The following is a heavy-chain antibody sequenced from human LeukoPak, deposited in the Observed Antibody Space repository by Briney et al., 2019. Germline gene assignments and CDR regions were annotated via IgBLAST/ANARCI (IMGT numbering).Heavy chain of an antibody. CDR2: IYPDDSDT. J-gene: IGHJ4*02. Sequence: GESPKISCKGSGYSFTTYWIGWVRQMPGKGLELMGIIYPDDSDTRYSPSFQGQVTISADKSISTAYLQWSSLKASDTAMYYCARPTGLRFFDYWGQGTLVTVSS. D-gene: IGHD4-11*01. V-gene: IGHV5-51*01. CDR1: GYSFTTYW. CDR3: ARPTGLRFFDY.